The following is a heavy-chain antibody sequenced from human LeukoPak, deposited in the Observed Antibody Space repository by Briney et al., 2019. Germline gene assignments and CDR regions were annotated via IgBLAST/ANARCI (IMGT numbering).Heavy chain of an antibody. CDR2: ISSSGSTI. Sequence: GGSLRLSCAASGFTFSSYEMNWVRQAPGKGLEWVSYISSSGSTIYYADSVKGRFTISRDNAKNSLYLQMNSLRAEDTAVYYCARDRQWLVPSDYWGQGTLVTVSS. CDR1: GFTFSSYE. J-gene: IGHJ4*02. CDR3: ARDRQWLVPSDY. D-gene: IGHD6-19*01. V-gene: IGHV3-48*03.